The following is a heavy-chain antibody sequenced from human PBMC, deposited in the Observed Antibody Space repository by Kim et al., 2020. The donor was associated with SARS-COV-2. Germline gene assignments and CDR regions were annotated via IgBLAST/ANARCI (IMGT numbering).Heavy chain of an antibody. V-gene: IGHV4-4*02. J-gene: IGHJ4*02. CDR2: T. CDR3: SGSSGWYILDY. D-gene: IGHD6-19*01. Sequence: TNYNPSLKSRVTISVDKSKNHFSLNLNSVTAADTAVYYCSGSSGWYILDYWGQGTLVTVSS.